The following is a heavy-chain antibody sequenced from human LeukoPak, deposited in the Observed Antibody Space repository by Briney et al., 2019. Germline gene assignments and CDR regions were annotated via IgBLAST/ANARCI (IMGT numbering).Heavy chain of an antibody. D-gene: IGHD3-9*01. J-gene: IGHJ3*02. CDR2: ISGSGGST. V-gene: IGHV3-23*01. CDR3: ARALRYFDWLPGGPLDAFDI. CDR1: GFTFSSYA. Sequence: PGGSLRLSCAASGFTFSSYAMSWVRQAPGKGLEWVSAISGSGGSTYYADSVKGRFTISRDNSKNTLYLQMNSLRAEDTAVYYCARALRYFDWLPGGPLDAFDIWGQGTMVTVSS.